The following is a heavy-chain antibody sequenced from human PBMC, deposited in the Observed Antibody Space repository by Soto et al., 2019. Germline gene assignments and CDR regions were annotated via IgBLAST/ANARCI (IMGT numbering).Heavy chain of an antibody. D-gene: IGHD3-22*01. J-gene: IGHJ6*02. CDR3: ARGGVIVVGLDV. V-gene: IGHV3-74*01. CDR2: INTDGTIT. Sequence: EVQLVESGGGLVQPGGSLRLSCAGTGFTFSTYWMHWVRQAPGKGLEWVSRINTDGTITGYADSVKGRFTISRDNAKNTLYLQMNSLRAEDTAVYYCARGGVIVVGLDVWGQGTTVTVSS. CDR1: GFTFSTYW.